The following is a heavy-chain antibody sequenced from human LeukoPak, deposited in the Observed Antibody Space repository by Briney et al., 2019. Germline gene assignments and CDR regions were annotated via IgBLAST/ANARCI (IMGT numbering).Heavy chain of an antibody. Sequence: GGSLRLSCAASGFTFSSYWMSWVRQAPGKGLVWVAIIKQDGSEKYYVDSVKGRFTISRDNAEKSLYLQMNSLRAEDTAVYYCATSRTSDYWGQGTLVTVSS. CDR2: IKQDGSEK. CDR3: ATSRTSDY. D-gene: IGHD1-14*01. V-gene: IGHV3-7*03. CDR1: GFTFSSYW. J-gene: IGHJ4*02.